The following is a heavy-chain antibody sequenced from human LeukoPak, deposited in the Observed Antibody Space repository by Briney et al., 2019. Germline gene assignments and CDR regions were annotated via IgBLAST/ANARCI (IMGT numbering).Heavy chain of an antibody. V-gene: IGHV3-23*01. D-gene: IGHD3-10*01. Sequence: GGSLRLSCVASGFTFSDYCMSWVRQAPGKGLEWLSVATASGRGTYYADSVKGRFTVSRDNNKNTLYLQMNSLRAEDTAVYYCANTYYDSYWGQGTLVTVSS. CDR1: GFTFSDYC. J-gene: IGHJ4*02. CDR3: ANTYYDSY. CDR2: ATASGRGT.